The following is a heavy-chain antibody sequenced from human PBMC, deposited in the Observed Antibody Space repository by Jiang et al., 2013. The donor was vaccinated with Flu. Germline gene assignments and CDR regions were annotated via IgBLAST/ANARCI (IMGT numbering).Heavy chain of an antibody. J-gene: IGHJ4*02. CDR1: GYTFTSYA. Sequence: GAEVKKPGASVKVSRKASGYTFTSYAMHWVRQAPGQRLEWMGWINAGNGNTKYSQKFQGRVTITRDTSASTAYMELSSLRSEDTAVYYCARDPMAITFGGVIVPNYFDYWGQGTLVTVSS. CDR2: INAGNGNT. V-gene: IGHV1-3*01. CDR3: ARDPMAITFGGVIVPNYFDY. D-gene: IGHD3-16*02.